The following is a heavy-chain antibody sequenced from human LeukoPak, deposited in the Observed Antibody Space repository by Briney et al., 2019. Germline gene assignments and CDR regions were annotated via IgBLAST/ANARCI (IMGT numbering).Heavy chain of an antibody. CDR1: GGSISSSSYY. CDR2: INHSGST. V-gene: IGHV4-39*07. D-gene: IGHD2-2*01. J-gene: IGHJ4*02. Sequence: SETLSLTCTVSGGSISSSSYYWSWIRQPPGKGLEWIGEINHSGSTNYNPSLKSRVAISVDTSKNQFSLKLSSVTAADTAVYYCARGQGWAVVPAANFDYWGQGTLVTVSS. CDR3: ARGQGWAVVPAANFDY.